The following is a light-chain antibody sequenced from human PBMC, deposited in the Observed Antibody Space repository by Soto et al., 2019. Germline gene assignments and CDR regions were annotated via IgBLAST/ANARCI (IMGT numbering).Light chain of an antibody. J-gene: IGLJ2*01. CDR3: NSYTGSSTLV. Sequence: QSALTQPPSASGSPGQSVTISCTGTSSDVGGYNYVSWYQQHPGKAPKLMIYEVSNRPSGVSNRFSGSKSGNTASLTISGLQAEDEADYYCNSYTGSSTLVFGGGTKLTVL. V-gene: IGLV2-14*01. CDR1: SSDVGGYNY. CDR2: EVS.